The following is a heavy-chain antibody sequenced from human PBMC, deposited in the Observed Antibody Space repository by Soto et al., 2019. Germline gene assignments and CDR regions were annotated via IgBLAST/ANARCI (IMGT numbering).Heavy chain of an antibody. J-gene: IGHJ6*02. CDR1: GFTFSSYG. D-gene: IGHD5-18*01. V-gene: IGHV3-30*18. CDR3: AKKRGNRTYYYYGMDV. CDR2: ISYDGSNK. Sequence: QVQLVESGGGVVQPGRSLRLSCAASGFTFSSYGMHWVRQAPGKGLEWVAVISYDGSNKYYADSVKGRFTISRDNSKNTLYLQMNSLRAEDTAVYYCAKKRGNRTYYYYGMDVWGQGTTVTVSS.